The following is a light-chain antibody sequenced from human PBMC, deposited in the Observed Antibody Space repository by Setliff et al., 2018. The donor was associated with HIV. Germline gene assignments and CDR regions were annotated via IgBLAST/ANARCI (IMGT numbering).Light chain of an antibody. CDR2: SNN. J-gene: IGLJ1*01. V-gene: IGLV1-44*01. CDR1: PSTIGRNT. CDR3: ASWDDSLSGRYV. Sequence: QSVLVQPPSASGNPGQTVKVSCFGGPSTIGRNTVSWYQQVPGMAPKLLIYSNNRRPSGVPGRFSGSKSGTSASLTISGLRSEDEAEYHCASWDDSLSGRYVFGSGTKVT.